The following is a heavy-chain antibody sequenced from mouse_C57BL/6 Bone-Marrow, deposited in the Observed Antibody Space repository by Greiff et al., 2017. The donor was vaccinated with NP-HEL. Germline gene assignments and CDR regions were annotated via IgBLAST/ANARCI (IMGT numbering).Heavy chain of an antibody. CDR2: ISSGSSTI. CDR3: ARYGSSYWYFDV. V-gene: IGHV5-17*01. D-gene: IGHD1-1*01. Sequence: EVKLMESGGGLVKPGGSLKLSCAASGFTFSDYGMHWVRQAPEKGLEWVAYISSGSSTIYYADTVKGRFTISRDNAKNTLFLQMTSLRSEDTAMYYCARYGSSYWYFDVWGTGTTVTVSS. J-gene: IGHJ1*03. CDR1: GFTFSDYG.